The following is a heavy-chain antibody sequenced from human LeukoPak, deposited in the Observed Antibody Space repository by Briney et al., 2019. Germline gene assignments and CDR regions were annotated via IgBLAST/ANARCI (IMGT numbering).Heavy chain of an antibody. Sequence: PGGSLRLSCAVSGFIFRNYAMHWVRQAPGKGLEYVSVISSNGGSTYYANSVKGRFIISRDNSKNTLDLQMGSLRVEDMAVYYCAGGRLVVTALDYWGQGTLVTVSS. CDR2: ISSNGGST. D-gene: IGHD2-21*02. CDR1: GFIFRNYA. V-gene: IGHV3-64*01. CDR3: AGGRLVVTALDY. J-gene: IGHJ4*02.